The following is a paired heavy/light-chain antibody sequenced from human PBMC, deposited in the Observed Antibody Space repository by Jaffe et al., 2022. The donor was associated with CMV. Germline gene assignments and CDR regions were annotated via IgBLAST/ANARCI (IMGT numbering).Heavy chain of an antibody. CDR3: AKRRDRSGFTHFDS. D-gene: IGHD3-22*01. J-gene: IGHJ4*02. V-gene: IGHV3-23*04. Sequence: EVQLVESGGDLVQPGGSLRLSCAASGFTFSAYALSWVRQAPGKGLEWVSAISDSGDSTDCTDSVKGRFTISRDNSKNTVYLQMNSLRAEDTAVYYCAKRRDRSGFTHFDSWGQGTLVTVSS. CDR2: ISDSGDST. CDR1: GFTFSAYA.
Light chain of an antibody. CDR1: QSITTW. CDR2: KAS. CDR3: QQYNNFPYT. J-gene: IGKJ2*01. V-gene: IGKV1-5*03. Sequence: EIQMTQSPSTLSASVGDRVTITCRASQSITTWLAWHQQKPGRAPKLLIYKASSLESGVPSRFSGSGSGTEFTLTISSLQPDDFATYYCQQYNNFPYTFGQGTKLEIK.